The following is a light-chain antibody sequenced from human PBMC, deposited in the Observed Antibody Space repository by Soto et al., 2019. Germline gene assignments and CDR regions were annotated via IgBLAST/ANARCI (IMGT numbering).Light chain of an antibody. CDR1: QTVSITY. CDR3: QQYGSSPLIS. CDR2: GAS. Sequence: VLTQSPGTLSLSPGESATLSFMASQTVSITYLTWYQQKPGQAPRLLIFGASKRATGIPDRFSGSGSGRDFTLTISGLEPEDFAVYYCQQYGSSPLISFGQGTRLENK. V-gene: IGKV3-20*01. J-gene: IGKJ5*01.